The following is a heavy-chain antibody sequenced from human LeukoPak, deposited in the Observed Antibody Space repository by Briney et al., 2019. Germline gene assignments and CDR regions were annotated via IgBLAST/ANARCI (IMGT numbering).Heavy chain of an antibody. CDR3: ARGKPPRPYCSSTSCHHDY. Sequence: GGSLRLSCAASGFTFSSYSMNWVRQAPGKGLEWVPSISSSSSYIYYADSVKGRFTISRDNAKNSLYLQMNSLRAEDTAVYYCARGKPPRPYCSSTSCHHDYWGQGTLVTVSS. J-gene: IGHJ4*02. CDR1: GFTFSSYS. CDR2: ISSSSSYI. V-gene: IGHV3-21*01. D-gene: IGHD2-2*01.